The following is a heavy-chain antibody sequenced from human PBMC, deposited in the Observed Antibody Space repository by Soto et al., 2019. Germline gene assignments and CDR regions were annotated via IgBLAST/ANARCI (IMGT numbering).Heavy chain of an antibody. V-gene: IGHV1-18*04. CDR1: GYTFTSYG. J-gene: IGHJ6*02. Sequence: ASVKVSCKASGYTFTSYGISWVRQAPGQGLEWMGWISAYNGNTNYAQKLQGRVTMTTDTSTSTAYMELRSLRSDDTAVYYCARSGRITIFGVVKTSYYYYGMDVWGQGNTVTVSS. D-gene: IGHD3-3*01. CDR2: ISAYNGNT. CDR3: ARSGRITIFGVVKTSYYYYGMDV.